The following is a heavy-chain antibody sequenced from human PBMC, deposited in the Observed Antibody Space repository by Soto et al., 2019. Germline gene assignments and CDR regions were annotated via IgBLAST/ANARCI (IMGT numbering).Heavy chain of an antibody. V-gene: IGHV4-59*08. CDR2: IHYSGST. J-gene: IGHJ5*02. CDR3: AASPGFWNDWFDP. CDR1: GGSISSYY. Sequence: SETLSLTCTVSGGSISSYYWSWIRQPPGKGLEWIGYIHYSGSTNYNPSLKSRVTISVDTSKNQFSLKLSSVTAADTAVYYCAASPGFWNDWFDPWGQGTLVTVSS. D-gene: IGHD1-1*01.